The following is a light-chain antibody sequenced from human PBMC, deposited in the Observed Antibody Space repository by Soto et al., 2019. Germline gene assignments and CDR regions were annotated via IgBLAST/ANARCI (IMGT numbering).Light chain of an antibody. CDR1: SSDVGRYNL. Sequence: QSALTQPASVSGSPGQSITISCTGTSSDVGRYNLVSWYQHHPGKAPKLIIYDVTQWPSGASNRFSGSKSGNTASLTIFGLQAEDEADYYCCSYAGTTTFYVFGTGTKVTLL. V-gene: IGLV2-23*02. CDR3: CSYAGTTTFYV. J-gene: IGLJ1*01. CDR2: DVT.